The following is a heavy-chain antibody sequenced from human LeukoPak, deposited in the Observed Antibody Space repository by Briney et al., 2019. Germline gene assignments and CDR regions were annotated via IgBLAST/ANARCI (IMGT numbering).Heavy chain of an antibody. V-gene: IGHV3-30*18. CDR2: ISYDGSNK. CDR3: AKAVRWGIAVAGELDY. Sequence: AGGSLRLSCAASGFTFSSYGMHWVRQAPGKGLEWVAVISYDGSNKYYADSVKGRFTISRDNSKNTLYLQMNSLRAEDTAVYYCAKAVRWGIAVAGELDYWGQGTLVTVSS. D-gene: IGHD6-19*01. CDR1: GFTFSSYG. J-gene: IGHJ4*02.